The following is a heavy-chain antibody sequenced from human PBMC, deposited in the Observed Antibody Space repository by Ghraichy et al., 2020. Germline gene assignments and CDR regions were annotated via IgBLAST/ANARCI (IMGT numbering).Heavy chain of an antibody. CDR2: IKQDGSEK. J-gene: IGHJ4*02. Sequence: SCAASGFTFSSYWMSWVRQAPGKGLEWVANIKQDGSEKYYVDSVKGRFTISRDNAKNSLYLQMNSLRAEDTAVYYCARGSSTAYYYGSGSYFYFDYWGQGTLVTVSS. CDR3: ARGSSTAYYYGSGSYFYFDY. D-gene: IGHD3-10*01. CDR1: GFTFSSYW. V-gene: IGHV3-7*01.